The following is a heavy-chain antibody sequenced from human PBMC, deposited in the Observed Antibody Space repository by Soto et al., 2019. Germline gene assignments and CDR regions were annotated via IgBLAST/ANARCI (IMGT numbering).Heavy chain of an antibody. V-gene: IGHV4-30-4*01. D-gene: IGHD2-15*01. CDR3: ARRGTTGYCSGDTCYSGALDI. CDR1: GDSIGSGNKY. J-gene: IGHJ3*02. Sequence: SETLSLTCTVSGDSIGSGNKYWSWIRQAPGKGLEWIGYIFSSGSTNYNPSLKSRVTISIDTSKNQFSLKLSSVTAADTAVYYCARRGTTGYCSGDTCYSGALDIWGQGTMVTVSS. CDR2: IFSSGST.